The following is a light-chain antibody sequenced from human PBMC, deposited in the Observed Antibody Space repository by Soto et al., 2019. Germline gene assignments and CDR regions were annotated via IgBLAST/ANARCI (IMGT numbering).Light chain of an antibody. CDR3: QQYYTTPWT. CDR1: QSISNN. CDR2: GAS. V-gene: IGKV3-15*01. Sequence: DIVMAQSPATLSVSPGERATLSCRASQSISNNLAWYQQKPGQPPRLLINGASTRAPGIPARFTGSGSGTDFTLTISSLQAEDVAVYYCQQYYTTPWTFGQGTKVDIK. J-gene: IGKJ1*01.